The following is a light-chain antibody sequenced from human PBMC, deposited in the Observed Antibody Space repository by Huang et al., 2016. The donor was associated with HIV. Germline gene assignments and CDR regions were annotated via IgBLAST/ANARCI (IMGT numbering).Light chain of an antibody. CDR1: QSISRY. Sequence: DIQMTQSPSSLSASVGDTVTITCRAGQSISRYLNLYQQKPGKAPTLLIYAASTLQSGVPGMFTGSGSGTDFTLTITNPQPDDSATYYCQQSYTGPRYTFGQGTKLEI. CDR3: QQSYTGPRYT. J-gene: IGKJ2*01. V-gene: IGKV1-39*01. CDR2: AAS.